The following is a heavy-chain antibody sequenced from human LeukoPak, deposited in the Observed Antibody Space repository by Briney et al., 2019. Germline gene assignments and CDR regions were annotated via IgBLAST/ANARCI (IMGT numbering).Heavy chain of an antibody. Sequence: GASVKVSCKASGYSFTAYYIHWVRQAPGQGLEWMGWIHPDSGGTNYPQRFQGRVTLTRDTSTATAYMELSRLTSDDTAVYYCATRNEVEYFKHWGQGTLVSVSS. J-gene: IGHJ1*01. V-gene: IGHV1-2*02. CDR3: ATRNEVEYFKH. CDR1: GYSFTAYY. CDR2: IHPDSGGT.